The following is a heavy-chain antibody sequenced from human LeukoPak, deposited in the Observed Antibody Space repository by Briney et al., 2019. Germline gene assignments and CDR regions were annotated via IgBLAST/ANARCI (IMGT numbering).Heavy chain of an antibody. V-gene: IGHV4-4*07. CDR2: IYTSGST. CDR1: GGSISSYY. CDR3: ARGYYGSGSYRALDY. Sequence: SETLSLTCTVSGGSISSYYWSWIRQPAGKGLEWIGRIYTSGSTNYNPSLKSRVTMSVDTSKNQFSLKLSSVTAADTAVYYCARGYYGSGSYRALDYWGQGTLVTVSS. J-gene: IGHJ4*02. D-gene: IGHD3-10*01.